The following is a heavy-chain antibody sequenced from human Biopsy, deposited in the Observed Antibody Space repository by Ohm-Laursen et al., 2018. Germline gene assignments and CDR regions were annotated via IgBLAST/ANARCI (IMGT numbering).Heavy chain of an antibody. J-gene: IGHJ6*02. CDR1: GFSISSGYY. V-gene: IGHV4-38-2*01. CDR3: ARGRGYCGGDCYPTYYYNYGMDV. Sequence: GTLSLTCAVSGFSISSGYYWGWIRQPPGKGLEWIGSVYDSGKSYYNPSLKSRVTISVDVSKNQFSLKLSSVTAADTAVYYCARGRGYCGGDCYPTYYYNYGMDVWGQGTTVTVSS. CDR2: VYDSGKS. D-gene: IGHD2-21*02.